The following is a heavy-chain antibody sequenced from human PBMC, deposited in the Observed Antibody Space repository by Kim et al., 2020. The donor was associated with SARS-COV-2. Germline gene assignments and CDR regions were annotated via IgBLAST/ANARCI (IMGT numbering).Heavy chain of an antibody. J-gene: IGHJ4*02. CDR3: AKDGYSGYGPFDY. Sequence: GGSLRLSCAASGFTFSSYWMSWVRQAPGKGLEWVANIKQDGSEKDYVDSVKGRFTISRDNAKNSLYLQMNSLRAEDTAVYYCAKDGYSGYGPFDYWGQGTLVTVSS. V-gene: IGHV3-7*01. CDR2: IKQDGSEK. D-gene: IGHD5-12*01. CDR1: GFTFSSYW.